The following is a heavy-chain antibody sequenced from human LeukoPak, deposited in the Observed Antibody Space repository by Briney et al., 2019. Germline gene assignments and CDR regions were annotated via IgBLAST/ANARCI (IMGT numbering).Heavy chain of an antibody. V-gene: IGHV4-34*01. D-gene: IGHD3-3*01. CDR3: GRGQTIPRVRCFDP. CDR2: INHRGST. CDR1: GGSFSGYY. J-gene: IGHJ5*02. Sequence: PSETLSLTCAVYGGSFSGYYWSWIRQPPAKGLEWIGEINHRGSTNYNPSLKSRVTISVDTSKNQLSLKLSSVTAADTDVYYCGRGQTIPRVRCFDPWGQGPLVTVS.